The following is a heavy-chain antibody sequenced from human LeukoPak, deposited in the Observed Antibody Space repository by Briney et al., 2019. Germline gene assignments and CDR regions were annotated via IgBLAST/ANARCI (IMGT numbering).Heavy chain of an antibody. CDR1: GFTFSDYF. CDR3: AREWVYAFDI. Sequence: GGSLRLSCVVSGFTFSDYFMSWVSQAPRRGLEWVSSITASGSYIYYADSVKGRFTISRDNAKNSLYLQMNSLRAEDTAVYYCAREWVYAFDIWGQGTMVTVSS. V-gene: IGHV3-21*01. J-gene: IGHJ3*02. CDR2: ITASGSYI.